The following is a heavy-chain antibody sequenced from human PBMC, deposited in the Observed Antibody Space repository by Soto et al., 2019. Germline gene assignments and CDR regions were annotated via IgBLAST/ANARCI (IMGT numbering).Heavy chain of an antibody. D-gene: IGHD2-21*02. J-gene: IGHJ5*02. Sequence: SETLSLTCTVSGGSISSYHWSWIRQPPGKGLEWIGYIYYSGSTNYNPSLKSRVTISVDTPKNQFSLKLSSVTAADTAVYYCARECGGDCYGWFDPWGRGTLVTVSS. CDR2: IYYSGST. V-gene: IGHV4-59*01. CDR3: ARECGGDCYGWFDP. CDR1: GGSISSYH.